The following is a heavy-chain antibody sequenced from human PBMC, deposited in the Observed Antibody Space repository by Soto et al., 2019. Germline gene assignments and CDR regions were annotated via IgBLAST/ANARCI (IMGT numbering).Heavy chain of an antibody. J-gene: IGHJ4*02. D-gene: IGHD3-10*01. V-gene: IGHV3-66*01. CDR1: GFSVSTSH. CDR2: IYSGGAT. Sequence: GGSLRLSCAAAGFSVSTSHISWVRQAPGKGLEWVSVIYSGGATHYADSVKGRFTISRDNSKNTLYLQMNSLRAEDTAMYYCARDMAYFDYWGQGTLVTVSS. CDR3: ARDMAYFDY.